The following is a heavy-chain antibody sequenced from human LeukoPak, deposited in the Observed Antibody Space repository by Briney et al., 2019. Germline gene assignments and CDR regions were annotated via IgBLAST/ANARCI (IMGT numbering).Heavy chain of an antibody. CDR2: ISSSSSYI. CDR1: GFTFSSYS. D-gene: IGHD6-19*01. V-gene: IGHV3-21*01. J-gene: IGHJ4*02. Sequence: GGSLRLSCAASGFTFSSYSMNWVRQAPGKGLEWVSSISSSSSYIYYADSVKGRFTISRDNAKNSLYLQMNSLRAEDTAVYYCARGVVAVAGFPLDYWGQGTLVTVSS. CDR3: ARGVVAVAGFPLDY.